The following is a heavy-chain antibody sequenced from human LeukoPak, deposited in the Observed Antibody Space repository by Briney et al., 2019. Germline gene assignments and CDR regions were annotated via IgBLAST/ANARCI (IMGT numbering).Heavy chain of an antibody. CDR3: ARLQGRGDNYLDY. CDR1: GGSISNYY. J-gene: IGHJ4*02. D-gene: IGHD7-27*01. CDR2: VSYSGSS. Sequence: SETLSLTCAVSGGSISNYYWSWIRQPPGKRLEWIGYVSYSGSSSSNPSLESRVTISVDMSKNQFSLRLSSVTASDTAVYYCARLQGRGDNYLDYWGQGTLVTVSS. V-gene: IGHV4-59*08.